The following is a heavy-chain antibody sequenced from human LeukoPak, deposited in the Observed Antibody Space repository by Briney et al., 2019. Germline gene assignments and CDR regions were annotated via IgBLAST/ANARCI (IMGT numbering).Heavy chain of an antibody. Sequence: SETLSLTCTVSGGSISSYYWSWIRQPPGNGLEWIGYIYYSGSTNYNPSLKSRVTISVDTSKNQFSLKLSSVTAADTAVYFCARVDSSGRGFDPWGQGTLVTVSS. CDR3: ARVDSSGRGFDP. D-gene: IGHD6-19*01. CDR2: IYYSGST. J-gene: IGHJ5*02. CDR1: GGSISSYY. V-gene: IGHV4-59*01.